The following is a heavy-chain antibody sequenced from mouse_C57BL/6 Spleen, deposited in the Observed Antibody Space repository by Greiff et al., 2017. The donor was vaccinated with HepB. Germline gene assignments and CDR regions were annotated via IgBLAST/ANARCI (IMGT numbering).Heavy chain of an antibody. CDR1: GFTFSDYG. CDR2: ISSGSSTI. CDR3: ARRYSNFHYYAMDY. Sequence: EVKLMESGGGLVKPGGSLKLSCAASGFTFSDYGMHWVRQAPEKGLEWVAYISSGSSTIYYADTVKGRFTISRDNAKNTLFLQMTSLRSEDTAMYYCARRYSNFHYYAMDYWGQGTSVTVSS. V-gene: IGHV5-17*01. D-gene: IGHD2-5*01. J-gene: IGHJ4*01.